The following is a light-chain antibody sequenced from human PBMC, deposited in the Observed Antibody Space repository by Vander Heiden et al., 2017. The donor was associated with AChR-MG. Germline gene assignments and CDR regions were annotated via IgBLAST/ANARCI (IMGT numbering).Light chain of an antibody. J-gene: IGLJ3*02. CDR1: SSNIGADYD. CDR2: GNI. V-gene: IGLV1-40*01. Sequence: QSVLTQPPSVSGAPGQRVPISCTGSSSNIGADYDVHWYQQIPGTASKLLIYGNINRPSGVPDRFSGSKSGTSASLAITGLQAEDEADYYCQSYDSSLSGWVFGGGTKLTVL. CDR3: QSYDSSLSGWV.